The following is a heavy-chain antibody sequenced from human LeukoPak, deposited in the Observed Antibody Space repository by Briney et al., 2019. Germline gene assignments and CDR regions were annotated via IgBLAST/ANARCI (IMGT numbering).Heavy chain of an antibody. CDR2: INPNSGGT. D-gene: IGHD6-13*01. V-gene: IGHV1-2*02. Sequence: GASVKVSCKASGYTFTGYYMHWVRQAPGQGLEWMGWINPNSGGTNYAQKFQDRVTMTRDTSISTAYMELSRLRSDDTAVYYCAREKTYSSRSYYYYYMDVWGKGTTVTVSS. J-gene: IGHJ6*03. CDR3: AREKTYSSRSYYYYYMDV. CDR1: GYTFTGYY.